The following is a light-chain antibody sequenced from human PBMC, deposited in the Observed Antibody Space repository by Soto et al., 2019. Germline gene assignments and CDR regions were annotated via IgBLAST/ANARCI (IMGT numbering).Light chain of an antibody. CDR1: QRLSSN. V-gene: IGKV3-15*01. CDR3: QQYNDWPPWT. Sequence: EIVLTQSPVTLSVSPGERVTLSCRASQRLSSNLAWYQQRPGQAPRLLIYGASIRATDIPARFIGSGSGTDFTLTISSLQPEDFAVYYCQQYNDWPPWTFGQGTKVDIK. CDR2: GAS. J-gene: IGKJ1*01.